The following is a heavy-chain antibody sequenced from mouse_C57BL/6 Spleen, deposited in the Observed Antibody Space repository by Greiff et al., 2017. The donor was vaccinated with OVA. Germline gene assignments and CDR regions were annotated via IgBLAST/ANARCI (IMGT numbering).Heavy chain of an antibody. J-gene: IGHJ3*01. V-gene: IGHV5-12*01. CDR2: ISNGGGST. CDR1: GFTFSDYY. D-gene: IGHD2-4*01. Sequence: EVMLVESGGGLVQPGGSLKLSCAASGFTFSDYYMYWVRQTPEKRLEWVAYISNGGGSTYYPDTVKGRFTISRDNAKNTLYLQMSRLKSEDTAMYYCARDFLYEDYDDGFAYWGQGTLVTVSA. CDR3: ARDFLYEDYDDGFAY.